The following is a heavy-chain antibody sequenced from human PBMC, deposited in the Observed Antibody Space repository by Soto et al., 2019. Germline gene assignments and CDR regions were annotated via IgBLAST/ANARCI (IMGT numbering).Heavy chain of an antibody. D-gene: IGHD3-3*01. CDR3: ARGIWSGTSRPYYFDY. CDR2: INAGNGDK. Sequence: ASVKVSCKASGYTFTNYAIQWVRQAPGQRLEWMGWINAGNGDKRYSQDFQGRLIITRDTSAMTVYMELSSLRSEDTSVYYCARGIWSGTSRPYYFDYWGQGSLVTVSS. J-gene: IGHJ4*02. CDR1: GYTFTNYA. V-gene: IGHV1-3*01.